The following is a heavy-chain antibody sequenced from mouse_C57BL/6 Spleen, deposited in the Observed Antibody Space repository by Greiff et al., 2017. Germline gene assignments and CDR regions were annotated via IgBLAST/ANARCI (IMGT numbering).Heavy chain of an antibody. D-gene: IGHD6-2*01. CDR3: GGESDYFDY. J-gene: IGHJ2*01. V-gene: IGHV1-82*01. CDR2: IYPGDGDT. Sequence: VQLKESGPELVKPGASVKISCKASGYAFSSSWMNWVKQRPGKGLEWIGRIYPGDGDTNYNGKFKGKATLTADKSSSTAYMQLSSLTSADSAVYFSGGESDYFDYWGQGTTLTVSS. CDR1: GYAFSSSW.